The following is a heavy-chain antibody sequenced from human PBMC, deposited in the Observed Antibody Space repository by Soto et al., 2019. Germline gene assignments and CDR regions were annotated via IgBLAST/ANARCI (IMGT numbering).Heavy chain of an antibody. J-gene: IGHJ4*02. D-gene: IGHD6-19*01. Sequence: QVHLVQSGAEVKKPGSSVKVSCKASGGSFSNYIFAWVRQAPGQGLEWMGGTIPMFATAQYAQKLQGRVTITADESTSTVYMDLTSLTSDDTAVYYCARDLFGQQWLVGFDTWGQGTLVTVSS. V-gene: IGHV1-69*01. CDR2: TIPMFATA. CDR1: GGSFSNYI. CDR3: ARDLFGQQWLVGFDT.